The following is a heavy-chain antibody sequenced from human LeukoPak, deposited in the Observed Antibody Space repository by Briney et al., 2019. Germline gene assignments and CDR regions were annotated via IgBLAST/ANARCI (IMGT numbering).Heavy chain of an antibody. Sequence: PSETLSLTCTVSGGSISSSSYYWGWIRQPPGKGLEWIGSIYYSGSTYYNPSLKSRVTISVDTSKNQFSLELSSVTAADTAVYCCARDYGSGDYPSYWGQGTLVTVSS. V-gene: IGHV4-39*07. CDR3: ARDYGSGDYPSY. CDR2: IYYSGST. CDR1: GGSISSSSYY. D-gene: IGHD4-17*01. J-gene: IGHJ4*02.